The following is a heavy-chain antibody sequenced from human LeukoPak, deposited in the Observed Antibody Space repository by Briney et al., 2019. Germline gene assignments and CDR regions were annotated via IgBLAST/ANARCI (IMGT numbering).Heavy chain of an antibody. CDR1: GGSISSGGYS. V-gene: IGHV4-30-2*01. J-gene: IGHJ4*02. D-gene: IGHD2-15*01. CDR3: ARAGYCSGGSCYSGEDY. CDR2: IFHSGST. Sequence: PSETLSLTCAASGGSISSGGYSWSWIRQPPGKGLEWVGYIFHSGSTYYNPSLKSRVTISVDRSKNQFSLKLSSVTAADTAVYYCARAGYCSGGSCYSGEDYWGQGTLVTVSS.